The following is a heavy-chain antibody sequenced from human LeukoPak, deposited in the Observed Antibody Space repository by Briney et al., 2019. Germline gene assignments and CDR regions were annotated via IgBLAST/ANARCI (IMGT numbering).Heavy chain of an antibody. J-gene: IGHJ4*02. CDR3: RYYFDSGRPQVYLGY. Sequence: GGSLRLSCAASGFTFSKAWMSWVRQSPGKGLEWIGRVKSKTDGGTTDYAALVKGRFAISRDDSKDTLYLQINSLKTEDTAVYYCRYYFDSGRPQVYLGYWGQGTLVTVSS. V-gene: IGHV3-15*01. CDR1: GFTFSKAW. D-gene: IGHD3-10*01. CDR2: VKSKTDGGTT.